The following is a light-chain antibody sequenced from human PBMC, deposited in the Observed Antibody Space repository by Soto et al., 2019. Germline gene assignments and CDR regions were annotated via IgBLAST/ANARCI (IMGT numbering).Light chain of an antibody. CDR2: GAS. Sequence: DIVLTQSPATLSVSPGDRATLSCRASQNILNNLAWYHQKPGQPPRLLVYGASTRATDAPPRFRGSGSGTEFSLTISSLLSEDFGTYYCQQYSSWPRTFGQGSKVEMK. J-gene: IGKJ1*01. CDR3: QQYSSWPRT. V-gene: IGKV3-15*01. CDR1: QNILNN.